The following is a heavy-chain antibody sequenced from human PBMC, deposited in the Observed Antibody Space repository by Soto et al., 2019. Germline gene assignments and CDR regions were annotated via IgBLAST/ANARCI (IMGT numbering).Heavy chain of an antibody. D-gene: IGHD2-21*01. J-gene: IGHJ6*02. Sequence: QVQLVQSGAEVKKPGSSVKVSCKASGGTFSSYAISWVRQAPGQGLEWMGGIIPIFGTANYAQKLQGRVKITGDDSTSTAYMELSSLIYEDTAVDYCAGLRPPPRMGLYGMDVWGQGTTVTVSS. V-gene: IGHV1-69*01. CDR2: IIPIFGTA. CDR3: AGLRPPPRMGLYGMDV. CDR1: GGTFSSYA.